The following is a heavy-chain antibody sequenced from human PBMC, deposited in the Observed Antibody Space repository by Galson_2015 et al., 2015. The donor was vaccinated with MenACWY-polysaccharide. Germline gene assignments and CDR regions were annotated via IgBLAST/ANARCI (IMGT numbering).Heavy chain of an antibody. Sequence: SVKVSCKASGGTFGTYVISWVRQAPGQGLEWMGRITPLAGVANYAQKFQGRVTITADTSTSTVYMELSSLTTEDTALYYCARGPEGSGSRTEWYIPNWFDPWGQGTLVTVSS. D-gene: IGHD6-19*01. CDR2: ITPLAGVA. CDR1: GGTFGTYV. V-gene: IGHV1-69*04. J-gene: IGHJ5*02. CDR3: ARGPEGSGSRTEWYIPNWFDP.